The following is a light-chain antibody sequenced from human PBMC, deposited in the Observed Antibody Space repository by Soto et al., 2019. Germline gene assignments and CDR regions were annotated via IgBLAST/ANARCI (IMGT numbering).Light chain of an antibody. J-gene: IGKJ1*01. V-gene: IGKV1-39*01. CDR3: QQSYTTPWT. Sequence: IQMTQSPSSLSASVGNRVTITCRASQSISNYLNWYQQKPGKAPKLLIYAASSLQSGVPSRFSGSGSGTDFTLTINSLQPEDFSIYYCQQSYTTPWTFGQGTKVDIK. CDR1: QSISNY. CDR2: AAS.